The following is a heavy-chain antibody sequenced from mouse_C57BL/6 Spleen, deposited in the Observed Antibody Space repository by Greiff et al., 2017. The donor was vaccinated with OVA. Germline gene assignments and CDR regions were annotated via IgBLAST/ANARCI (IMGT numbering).Heavy chain of an antibody. D-gene: IGHD4-1*01. V-gene: IGHV1-18*01. J-gene: IGHJ3*01. CDR1: GYTFTDYN. CDR2: INPNNGGT. Sequence: EVQLQQSGPELVKPGASVKIPCTASGYTFTDYNMDWVKQSHGKSLEWIGDINPNNGGTNYNQTFKGKATLTVANSSSTAYMELRSLTSEDTAVYYCAPANWDEGFAYWGQATLVSVSA. CDR3: APANWDEGFAY.